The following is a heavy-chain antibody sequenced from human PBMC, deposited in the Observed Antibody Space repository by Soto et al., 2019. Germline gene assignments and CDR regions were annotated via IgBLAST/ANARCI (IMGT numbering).Heavy chain of an antibody. CDR2: ISGSGGST. J-gene: IGHJ6*02. CDR1: GFTFSSYA. CDR3: ARDKVRDYFYYYYGMDV. D-gene: IGHD4-17*01. Sequence: GGSLRLSCAASGFTFSSYAMSWVRQAPGKGLEWVSAISGSGGSTYYADSVKGRFTISRDNSKNTLYLQMNSLRGEDTAVYYCARDKVRDYFYYYYGMDVWGQGTTVTVSS. V-gene: IGHV3-23*01.